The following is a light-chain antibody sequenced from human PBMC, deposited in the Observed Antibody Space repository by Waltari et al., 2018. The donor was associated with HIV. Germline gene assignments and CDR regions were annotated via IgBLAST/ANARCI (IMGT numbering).Light chain of an antibody. CDR2: WAT. Sequence: DIVMTQSPDSLPVSLGQRATINCTSSRIILSTTANRNYLAWYQHKPQPPPRFLISWATTRESGVPDRFSGSGSGTDFALTISRLQAEDVAVYYCQQYDDWPRTFGQGTRVEIK. CDR3: QQYDDWPRT. J-gene: IGKJ1*01. V-gene: IGKV4-1*01. CDR1: RIILSTTANRNY.